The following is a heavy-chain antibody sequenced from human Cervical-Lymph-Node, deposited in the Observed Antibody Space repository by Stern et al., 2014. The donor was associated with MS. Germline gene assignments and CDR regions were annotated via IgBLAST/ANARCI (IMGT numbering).Heavy chain of an antibody. Sequence: QVQLQESGPGLVKPSQTLSLTSTVSGGSISSGGYYWSWIRQHPGKGLEWIGSISYSGSTYYNPSLRSRVAISVDTSRNQFSLKLSSVTAADTAVYYCAREGSSGSYYFDYWGQGTLVTVSS. D-gene: IGHD3-10*01. CDR3: AREGSSGSYYFDY. CDR1: GGSISSGGYY. J-gene: IGHJ4*02. V-gene: IGHV4-31*03. CDR2: ISYSGST.